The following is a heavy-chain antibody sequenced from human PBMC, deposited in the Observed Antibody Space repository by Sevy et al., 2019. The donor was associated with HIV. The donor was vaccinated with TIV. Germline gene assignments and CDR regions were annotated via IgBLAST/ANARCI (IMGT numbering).Heavy chain of an antibody. CDR2: INPNSGGT. J-gene: IGHJ4*02. CDR3: VRGTGYSSGWYYY. Sequence: ASVKVSCKASGYTFTGYYMHWVRQAPGQGLEWMGWINPNSGGTNYAQKFQGRVTMTRDTSISTAYMELSRLRSDDTAVYYCVRGTGYSSGWYYYWGQGTLVTVSS. D-gene: IGHD6-19*01. V-gene: IGHV1-2*02. CDR1: GYTFTGYY.